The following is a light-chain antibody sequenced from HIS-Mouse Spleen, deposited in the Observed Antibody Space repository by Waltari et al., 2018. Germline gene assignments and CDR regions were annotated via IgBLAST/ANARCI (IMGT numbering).Light chain of an antibody. CDR2: DVS. Sequence: QSALTQPRSVSGSPGQSVTISCTGTSSDVGGYNYVSWYQQHPGKAPKLMIYDVSTRPSGVPDRFSGSKSGNTAALSSSGLQAEDEADYYCCSYAGSYPVVFGGGTKLTVL. V-gene: IGLV2-11*01. CDR3: CSYAGSYPVV. J-gene: IGLJ2*01. CDR1: SSDVGGYNY.